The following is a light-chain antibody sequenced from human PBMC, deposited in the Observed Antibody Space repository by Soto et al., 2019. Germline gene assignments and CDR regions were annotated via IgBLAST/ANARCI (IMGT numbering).Light chain of an antibody. CDR3: QQRSNWLT. V-gene: IGKV3-11*01. J-gene: IGKJ4*01. Sequence: EIVLTQSPATLSLSPGERATLSCRARQSVSSFLAWYQQKPAQAPRLLIYDASNRATGIPARFSGSGSGTAFTLTISSREPEDFAVYYCQQRSNWLTVGGGTKVEIK. CDR1: QSVSSF. CDR2: DAS.